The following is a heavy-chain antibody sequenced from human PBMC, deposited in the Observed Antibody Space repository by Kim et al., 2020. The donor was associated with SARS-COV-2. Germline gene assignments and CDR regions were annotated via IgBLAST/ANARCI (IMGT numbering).Heavy chain of an antibody. V-gene: IGHV3-30*18. CDR1: GFTFSSYG. CDR2: ISYDGSNK. Sequence: GGSLRLSCAASGFTFSSYGMHWVRQAPGKGLEWVAVISYDGSNKYYADSVKGRFTISRDNSKNTLYLQMNSLRAEDTAVYYCAKDEGIAAAGTGYYGMDVWGQGTTVTVSS. CDR3: AKDEGIAAAGTGYYGMDV. J-gene: IGHJ6*02. D-gene: IGHD6-13*01.